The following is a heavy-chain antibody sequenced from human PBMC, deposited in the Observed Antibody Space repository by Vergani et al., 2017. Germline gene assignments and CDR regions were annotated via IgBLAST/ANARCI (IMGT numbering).Heavy chain of an antibody. CDR2: VSFRGDT. CDR3: ARSRIYYGAGSPDY. J-gene: IGHJ4*02. V-gene: IGHV4-59*02. Sequence: QVKLQESGPGLVKPSETLSLTCTVSGASVNSYYWSWIRQPPGKGLEWMGYVSFRGDTLYDPSVKGRMTISLNTSSNQFSLYLISVTAADTAVYYCARSRIYYGAGSPDYWGQGTLVTVSS. D-gene: IGHD3-10*01. CDR1: GASVNSYY.